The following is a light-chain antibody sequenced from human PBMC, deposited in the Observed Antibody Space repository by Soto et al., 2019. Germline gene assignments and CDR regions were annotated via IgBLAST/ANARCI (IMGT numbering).Light chain of an antibody. CDR3: SSKTSTTTVV. CDR2: EVS. J-gene: IGLJ3*02. Sequence: QSALTQPASVSGSPGQSITISCTGTISDIGAYNYVSWYQHHPGKAPKLMIYEVSNRPSGLSNRFSGSKSGNTASLTISGLQAEDEADYYCSSKTSTTTVVFGGGTKVTVL. CDR1: ISDIGAYNY. V-gene: IGLV2-14*01.